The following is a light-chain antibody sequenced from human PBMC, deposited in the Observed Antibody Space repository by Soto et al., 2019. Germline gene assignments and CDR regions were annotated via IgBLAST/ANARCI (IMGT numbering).Light chain of an antibody. CDR1: SGSIAYNY. Sequence: NFMLTQPLSVSESPGKTVTISCTRSSGSIAYNYVQWCQQRPGSAPTTVIYEDKQRPSGVPDRFSGSIDRSSNSASLTISRLEIEDEADYYCQSYDSNSVVFGGGTKLTVL. CDR2: EDK. V-gene: IGLV6-57*04. J-gene: IGLJ2*01. CDR3: QSYDSNSVV.